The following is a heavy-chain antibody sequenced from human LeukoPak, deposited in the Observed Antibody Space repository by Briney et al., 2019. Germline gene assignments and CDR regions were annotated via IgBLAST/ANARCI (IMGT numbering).Heavy chain of an antibody. D-gene: IGHD6-13*01. V-gene: IGHV3-21*01. CDR3: ASQRAIAAAGTGFDY. Sequence: GGSLRLSCAASGFTFRSHSLDWVRQAPGKGLEWVASISSSSSYIYYADSVKGRFTISRDNAKNSLYLQMNSLRAEDTAVYYCASQRAIAAAGTGFDYWGQGTLVTVSS. CDR1: GFTFRSHS. CDR2: ISSSSSYI. J-gene: IGHJ4*02.